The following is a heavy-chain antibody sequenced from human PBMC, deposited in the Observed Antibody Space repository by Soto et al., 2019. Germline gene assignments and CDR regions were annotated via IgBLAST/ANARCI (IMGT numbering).Heavy chain of an antibody. V-gene: IGHV1-18*01. CDR3: AREGPRPYYFFGMDV. Sequence: QVQLVQSGAEVKKPGASVKVSCKSSGYTFSMSGISWVRQAPGQGLEWMGWISGYNGNTNYEQKFQDRVTMPTDTTTNTDYMELRSLRSDDTAVYYCAREGPRPYYFFGMDVWGQGTTVTVSS. CDR1: GYTFSMSG. CDR2: ISGYNGNT. J-gene: IGHJ6*02.